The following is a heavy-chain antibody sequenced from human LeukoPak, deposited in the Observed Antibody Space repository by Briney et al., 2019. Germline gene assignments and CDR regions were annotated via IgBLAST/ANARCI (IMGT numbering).Heavy chain of an antibody. D-gene: IGHD3-10*01. CDR1: GYSINSGYF. Sequence: SETLSLTCTVSGYSINSGYFWGWIRQPPGMGLEWIGSIYSSGSTYYNPSLKSRVTMSVDTSNNQFSLHLSSVTAADTAVYYCARFGELYYYYYYMDVWGKGTTVTISS. CDR2: IYSSGST. J-gene: IGHJ6*03. CDR3: ARFGELYYYYYYMDV. V-gene: IGHV4-38-2*02.